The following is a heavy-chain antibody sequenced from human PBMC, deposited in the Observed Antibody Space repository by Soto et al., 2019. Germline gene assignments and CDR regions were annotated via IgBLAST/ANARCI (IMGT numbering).Heavy chain of an antibody. D-gene: IGHD3-22*01. J-gene: IGHJ3*01. Sequence: QVQLVESGGGVVQPGRSLRLSCAASGFSFRTYGIHWVRQAPGKGLEWVAVIWDDGSNKYYADSVQRRFTISRDNTETTLYLQMNSLRADDTAVYYYARDRENFYDSSGYYFSDSFDLWGQGTMVTVSS. CDR1: GFSFRTYG. CDR3: ARDRENFYDSSGYYFSDSFDL. CDR2: IWDDGSNK. V-gene: IGHV3-33*01.